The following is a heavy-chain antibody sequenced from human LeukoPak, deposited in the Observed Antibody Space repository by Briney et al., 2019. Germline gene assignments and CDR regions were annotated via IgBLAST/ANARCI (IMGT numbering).Heavy chain of an antibody. CDR2: IYYSGST. Sequence: PSETLSLTCTLSGGSISSYYWSWIRQPPGKGLEWIGYIYYSGSTNYNPSLKSRVTISVDTSKNQFSLKLSSVTAADTAVYYCARDQDGLDYWGQGTLVTVSS. CDR1: GGSISSYY. D-gene: IGHD2-15*01. CDR3: ARDQDGLDY. J-gene: IGHJ4*02. V-gene: IGHV4-59*01.